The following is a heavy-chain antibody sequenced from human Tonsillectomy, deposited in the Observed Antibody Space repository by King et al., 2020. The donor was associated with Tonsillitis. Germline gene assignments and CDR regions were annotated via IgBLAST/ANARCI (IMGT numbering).Heavy chain of an antibody. D-gene: IGHD3-10*01. V-gene: IGHV1-18*04. CDR1: GYTFTSSG. J-gene: IGHJ3*02. CDR3: ARDVLPVLVPVVRNTFDI. CDR2: ISEYNGNT. Sequence: VQLVQSGPEVKKPGASVKVSCKASGYTFTSSGISWVRQAPGQGLEWMGWISEYNGNTYYAQKLQGRVTMTTDTSTSTAYMELRSLRSDDKAVYYCARDVLPVLVPVVRNTFDIWGQGTMVTVSS.